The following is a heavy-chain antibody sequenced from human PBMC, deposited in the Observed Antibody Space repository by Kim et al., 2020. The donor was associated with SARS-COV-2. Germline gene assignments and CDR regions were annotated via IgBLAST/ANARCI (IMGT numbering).Heavy chain of an antibody. V-gene: IGHV3-30*18. CDR3: AKAPARDLVGYYFDY. Sequence: GGSLRLSCAASGFTFSSYGMHWVRQAPGKGLEWVAVISYDGSNKYYADSVKGRFTISRDNSKNTLYLQMNSLRAEDTAVYYCAKAPARDLVGYYFDYWGQGTLVTVSS. CDR2: ISYDGSNK. D-gene: IGHD6-6*01. CDR1: GFTFSSYG. J-gene: IGHJ4*02.